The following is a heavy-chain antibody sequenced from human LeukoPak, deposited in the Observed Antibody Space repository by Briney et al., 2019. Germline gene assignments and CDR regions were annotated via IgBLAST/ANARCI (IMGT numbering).Heavy chain of an antibody. CDR2: ISYDGSNK. CDR3: AKDLRGACHFDY. V-gene: IGHV3-30*18. CDR1: GFTFSSYG. Sequence: GGSLRLSCAASGFTFSSYGMHWVRQAPGKGPEWVAVISYDGSNKYYADSVKGRFTISRDNSKNTLYLQMNSLRAEDTAVYYCAKDLRGACHFDYWGQGTLVTVSS. J-gene: IGHJ4*02. D-gene: IGHD4/OR15-4a*01.